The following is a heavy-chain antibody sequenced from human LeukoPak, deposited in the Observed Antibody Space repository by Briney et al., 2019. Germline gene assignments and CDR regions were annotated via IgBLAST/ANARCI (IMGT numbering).Heavy chain of an antibody. D-gene: IGHD4-17*01. CDR1: GGSFSGYY. CDR3: ARDRDGDYTIDY. V-gene: IGHV4-34*01. Sequence: SETLSLTCAVYGGSFSGYYWSWIRQPPGKGLEWIGEINHSGSTNYNPSLKSRVTMSVDTSKNQFSLKLSSVTAADTAVYYCARDRDGDYTIDYWGQGTLVTVSS. J-gene: IGHJ4*02. CDR2: INHSGST.